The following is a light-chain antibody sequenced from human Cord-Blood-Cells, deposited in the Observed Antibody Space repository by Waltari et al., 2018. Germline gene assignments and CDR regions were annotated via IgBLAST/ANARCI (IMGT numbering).Light chain of an antibody. CDR3: AAWDDSLSGWV. CDR1: SSNIGSNY. V-gene: IGLV1-47*01. J-gene: IGLJ3*02. Sequence: QSVLTQPPSASGSPGQRVTISCPGSSSNIGSNYVYWYQQLPGTAPKLLIYRNNQRPSGVPDRFSGSKSGTSAALAISGLRSEDEADYDCAAWDDSLSGWVFGGGTKLTVL. CDR2: RNN.